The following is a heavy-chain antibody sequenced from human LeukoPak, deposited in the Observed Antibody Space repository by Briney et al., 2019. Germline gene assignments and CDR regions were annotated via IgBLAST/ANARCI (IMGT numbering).Heavy chain of an antibody. CDR2: ISDSGART. D-gene: IGHD3-22*01. V-gene: IGHV3-23*01. CDR1: GFTFSTYA. Sequence: PGGSLRLSCAASGFTFSTYAMTWVRQAPGRGLEWISGISDSGARTSYTGSVEGRFTISRDNSENTLYLQMSSLRAEDTAVYYCARRSITMIVVVITPSYYFDYWGQGTLVTVSS. J-gene: IGHJ4*02. CDR3: ARRSITMIVVVITPSYYFDY.